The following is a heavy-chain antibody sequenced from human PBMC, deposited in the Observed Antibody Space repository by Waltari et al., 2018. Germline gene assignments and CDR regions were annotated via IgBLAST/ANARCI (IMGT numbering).Heavy chain of an antibody. CDR1: GGSISSYY. D-gene: IGHD3-3*01. Sequence: QVQLQESGPGLVKPSETLSLTCTVSGGSISSYYWSWIRQPAGKGLEWIGRIYISGSTNYNPTLKSRVTMSLDTSKNHFSLTLSSVIAADTAVYYCARVFWTSASSGVSFLDPWGQGTLVTVSS. J-gene: IGHJ5*02. CDR3: ARVFWTSASSGVSFLDP. CDR2: IYISGST. V-gene: IGHV4-4*07.